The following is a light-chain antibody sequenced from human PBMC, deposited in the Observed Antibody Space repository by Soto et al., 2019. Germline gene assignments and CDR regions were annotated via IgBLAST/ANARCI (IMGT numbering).Light chain of an antibody. CDR1: SSDVGGYNY. V-gene: IGLV2-14*01. CDR2: EVN. CDR3: MSYTGSSLV. J-gene: IGLJ2*01. Sequence: QSVLTQPASVSGSPGQSITISCTGTSSDVGGYNYVSWYQQYPGKAPKVMIYEVNNRPSGVSNRFSGSKSGNTASLTISGLQAEDEADYYCMSYTGSSLVFGGGTKLTVL.